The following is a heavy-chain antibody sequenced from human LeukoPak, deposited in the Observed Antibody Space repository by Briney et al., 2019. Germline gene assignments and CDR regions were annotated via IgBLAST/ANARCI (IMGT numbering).Heavy chain of an antibody. CDR1: GYTLTELS. D-gene: IGHD3-16*01. V-gene: IGHV1-24*01. J-gene: IGHJ4*02. Sequence: GASVKVSCKVSGYTLTELSMHWVRQAPGKGLEWMGGFDPEDGETIYAQKFQGRVTMTEDTSTDTAYMELSSLRSEDTAVYYCATDLEGGSEIYFDYWGQGTLVTVSS. CDR3: ATDLEGGSEIYFDY. CDR2: FDPEDGET.